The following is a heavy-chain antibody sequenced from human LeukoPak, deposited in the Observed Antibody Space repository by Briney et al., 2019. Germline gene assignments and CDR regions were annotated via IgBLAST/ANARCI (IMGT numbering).Heavy chain of an antibody. CDR2: INPNSGST. V-gene: IGHV1-2*02. D-gene: IGHD3-10*01. J-gene: IGHJ4*02. CDR3: GRALLGGSDIYTPFSY. Sequence: ASVKVSCKASGYTFTGYYMHWVRQAPGQGLEWMGWINPNSGSTNYAQNIQDRVTMTTDTSTSTAHMELRSLRSDDTAVYYCGRALLGGSDIYTPFSYWGQGTLVTVSS. CDR1: GYTFTGYY.